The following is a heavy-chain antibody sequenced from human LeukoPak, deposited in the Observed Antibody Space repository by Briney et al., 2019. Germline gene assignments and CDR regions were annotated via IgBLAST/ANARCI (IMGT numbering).Heavy chain of an antibody. D-gene: IGHD3-3*01. CDR1: GFAFSSYA. V-gene: IGHV3-23*01. CDR3: AKSLRVLRFLEWLLYFDY. J-gene: IGHJ4*02. Sequence: GGSLRLSCAASGFAFSSYAMSWVRQAPGKGLGWVSAISGSGGSTYYADSVKGRFTISRDNSKNTLYLQMNSLRAEDTAVYYCAKSLRVLRFLEWLLYFDYWGQGTLVTASS. CDR2: ISGSGGST.